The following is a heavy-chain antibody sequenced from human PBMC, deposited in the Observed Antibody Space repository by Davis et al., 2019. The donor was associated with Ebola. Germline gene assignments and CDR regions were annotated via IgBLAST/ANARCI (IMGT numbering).Heavy chain of an antibody. V-gene: IGHV3-30*03. CDR2: ISYDGSNK. Sequence: GESLKISCAASGFTFSSYVMHWVRQAPGKGLEWVAVISYDGSNKYYADSVKGRFTISRDNSKNTLYLQMNSLRAEDTAVYYCAGGSSLLYWGQGTLVTVSS. CDR3: AGGSSLLY. D-gene: IGHD3-16*01. J-gene: IGHJ4*02. CDR1: GFTFSSYV.